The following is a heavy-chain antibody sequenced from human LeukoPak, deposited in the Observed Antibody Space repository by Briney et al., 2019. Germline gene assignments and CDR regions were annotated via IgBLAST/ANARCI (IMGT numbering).Heavy chain of an antibody. CDR3: ARDSASNYYYYGMDV. CDR2: INHSGST. J-gene: IGHJ6*02. Sequence: PSETLSLTCAVYGGSFSGYYWSWIRQPPGKGLEWIGEINHSGSTNYNPSLKSRVAISVDTSKNQFSLKLSSVTAADTAVYYCARDSASNYYYYGMDVWGQGTTVTVSS. D-gene: IGHD2-21*01. V-gene: IGHV4-34*01. CDR1: GGSFSGYY.